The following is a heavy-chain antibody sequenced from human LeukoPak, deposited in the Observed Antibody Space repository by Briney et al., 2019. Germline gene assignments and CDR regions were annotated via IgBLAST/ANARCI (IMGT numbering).Heavy chain of an antibody. V-gene: IGHV1-18*01. Sequence: ASVKVSCKASGYTFTSYGISWVRQAPGHRLEWMGWIGAYNGNTNYAQKLQGRVTMTTDTSTSTAYMELRSLRSDDTAVYYCARVLGATSPYGMDVWGQGTTVTVSS. D-gene: IGHD1-26*01. CDR1: GYTFTSYG. J-gene: IGHJ6*02. CDR2: IGAYNGNT. CDR3: ARVLGATSPYGMDV.